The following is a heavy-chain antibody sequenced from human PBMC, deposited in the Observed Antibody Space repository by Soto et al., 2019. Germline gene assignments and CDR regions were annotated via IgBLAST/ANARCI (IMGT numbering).Heavy chain of an antibody. CDR3: ARDQYYDFWSGYYSNYYYYGMDV. D-gene: IGHD3-3*01. CDR2: INPSGGST. Sequence: ASVKVSCKASGYTFTSYYMHWVRQAPGQGLEWVGIINPSGGSTSYAQKFQGRVTMTRDTSTSTVYMELSSLRSEDTAVYYCARDQYYDFWSGYYSNYYYYGMDVWGQGTTVTVSS. V-gene: IGHV1-46*01. CDR1: GYTFTSYY. J-gene: IGHJ6*02.